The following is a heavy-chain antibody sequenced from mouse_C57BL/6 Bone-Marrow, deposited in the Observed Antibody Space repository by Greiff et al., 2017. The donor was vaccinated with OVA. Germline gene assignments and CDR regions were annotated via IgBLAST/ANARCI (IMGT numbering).Heavy chain of an antibody. V-gene: IGHV5-4*01. D-gene: IGHD1-1*01. CDR1: GFTFSSYA. CDR3: ARDGTTVPYWYFDV. Sequence: DVHLVESGGGLVKPGGSLKLSCAASGFTFSSYAMSWVRQTPEKRLEWVATISDGGSYTYYPDNVKGRFTISRDNAKNNLYLQMSHLKSEDTAMYYCARDGTTVPYWYFDVWGTGTTVTVSS. J-gene: IGHJ1*03. CDR2: ISDGGSYT.